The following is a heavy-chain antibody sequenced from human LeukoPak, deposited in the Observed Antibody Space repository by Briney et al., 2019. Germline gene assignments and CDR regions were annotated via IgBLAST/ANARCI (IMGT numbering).Heavy chain of an antibody. Sequence: ASVKVSCKASGYTFTKYGMNWVRQAPGQGLEWMGWINTNTGNPTYAQGFTGRFVFSLDTSVSTTYLQISSLKAEDTAVYFCARAFQSLGGLSLPDYWGQGTLLTVSS. CDR1: GYTFTKYG. CDR2: INTNTGNP. D-gene: IGHD3-16*02. J-gene: IGHJ4*02. CDR3: ARAFQSLGGLSLPDY. V-gene: IGHV7-4-1*02.